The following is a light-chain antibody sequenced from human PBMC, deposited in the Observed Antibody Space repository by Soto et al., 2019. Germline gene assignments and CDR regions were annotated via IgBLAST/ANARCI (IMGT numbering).Light chain of an antibody. CDR1: QSVSSSY. CDR2: GAS. CDR3: QQDGSSPDT. J-gene: IGKJ2*01. Sequence: EIVLTQSPGTLSLSPGERATLSCRASQSVSSSYLAWYQQKPGQATRLLIYGASRRATGIPDRFSGSGSGTDFTLTISRQEPEDCAVYYCQQDGSSPDTFGQGTKLEIK. V-gene: IGKV3-20*01.